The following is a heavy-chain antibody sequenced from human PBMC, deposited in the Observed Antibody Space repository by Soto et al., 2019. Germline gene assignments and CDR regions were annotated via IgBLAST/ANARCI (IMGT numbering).Heavy chain of an antibody. CDR2: INHRGST. Sequence: SETLSLTCAVYGGSFSGYYWSWIRQPPGKGLEWIGEINHRGSTNYNPSLKSRVTISVDTSKNQFSLKLSSVTAADTAVYYCARGFVGSSSYYYYGMDVWGQGTTVTVSS. CDR1: GGSFSGYY. CDR3: ARGFVGSSSYYYYGMDV. D-gene: IGHD6-6*01. J-gene: IGHJ6*02. V-gene: IGHV4-34*01.